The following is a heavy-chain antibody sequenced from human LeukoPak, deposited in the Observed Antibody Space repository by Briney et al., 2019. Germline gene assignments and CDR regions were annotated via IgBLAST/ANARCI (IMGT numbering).Heavy chain of an antibody. CDR1: GGSFSGYY. CDR3: ARASSSWYEVGWFDP. CDR2: INHSGRT. Sequence: SETLSLTCAVYGGSFSGYYWSWIRQPPGKGLEWIGEINHSGRTNYNPSLKSRVTISVDTSKNQFSLQLNSVTPEDTAVYYCARASSSWYEVGWFDPWGQGTLVTVSS. D-gene: IGHD6-13*01. V-gene: IGHV4-34*01. J-gene: IGHJ5*02.